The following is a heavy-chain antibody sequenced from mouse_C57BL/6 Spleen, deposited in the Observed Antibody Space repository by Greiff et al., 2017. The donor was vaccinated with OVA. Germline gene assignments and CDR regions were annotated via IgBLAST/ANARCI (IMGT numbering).Heavy chain of an antibody. CDR2: ISSGGDYI. V-gene: IGHV5-9-1*02. CDR1: GFTFSSYA. J-gene: IGHJ4*01. CDR3: TRDPPAASRGAKDY. Sequence: EVKLVESGEGLVKPGGSLKLSCAASGFTFSSYAMSWVRQTPEKRLEWVAYISSGGDYIYYADTVKGRFTISRDNARNTLYLQMSSLKAEDTAMYYCTRDPPAASRGAKDYWGQGTSVTVSS. D-gene: IGHD6-2*01.